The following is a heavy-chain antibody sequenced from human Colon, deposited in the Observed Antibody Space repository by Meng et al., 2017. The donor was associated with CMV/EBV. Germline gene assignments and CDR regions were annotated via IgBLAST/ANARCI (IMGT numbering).Heavy chain of an antibody. CDR1: GYTFATYD. Sequence: ASVKVSCKASGYTFATYDINWVRQAPGQGLEWMGWMNPKSGKTGYAQRFQGRVAMTTDISVNTAYMELRSLRSDDTAVYYCAREDGSYFHYWGQGTLVTVSS. CDR2: MNPKSGKT. J-gene: IGHJ4*02. CDR3: AREDGSYFHY. D-gene: IGHD1-26*01. V-gene: IGHV1-8*02.